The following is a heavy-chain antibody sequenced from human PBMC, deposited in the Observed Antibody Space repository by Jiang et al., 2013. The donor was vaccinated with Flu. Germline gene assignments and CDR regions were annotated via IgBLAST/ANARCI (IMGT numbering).Heavy chain of an antibody. Sequence: EVKLVQVWSGGEKGLRVSANLLSPFSEPPLTPITSRGCAICPEKASNGWEWSFLMNSTTEYSPSFQGQVTMSVDKSINTAYLQWRSLKTSDSAIYYCARRRDGFRGFDFWGQGTLVTVSS. CDR1: EPPLTPIT. CDR2: SFLMNSTT. J-gene: IGHJ4*02. CDR3: ARRRDGFRGFDF. D-gene: IGHD5-24*01. V-gene: IGHV5-51*01.